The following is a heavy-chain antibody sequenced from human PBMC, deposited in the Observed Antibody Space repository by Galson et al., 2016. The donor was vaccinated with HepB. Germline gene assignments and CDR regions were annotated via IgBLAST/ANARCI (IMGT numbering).Heavy chain of an antibody. J-gene: IGHJ4*02. V-gene: IGHV4-39*07. CDR2: IFHSGNT. CDR1: GGSISSSRYY. CDR3: ARDPLIELVPNS. Sequence: SETLSLTCSVSGGSISSSRYYWGWIRQPPGKGLEWIGSIFHSGNTYDSPSLRGRVTMSLDRSKNQFSLNLISVTAADTAIYFCARDPLIELVPNSWGQGTLVTVSS. D-gene: IGHD2-8*01.